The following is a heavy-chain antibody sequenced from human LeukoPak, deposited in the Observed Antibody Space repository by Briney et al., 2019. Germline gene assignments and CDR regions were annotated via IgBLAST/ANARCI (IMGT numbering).Heavy chain of an antibody. CDR1: GGSISSYY. Sequence: PSETLSLTCTVSGGSISSYYGSWIRQPAGKGLEWIGRIYTSGSTNYNPSLKSRVTMSVDTSKNQFSLKLSSVTAADTAVYYCARDNYDFWSGNLLDYFDYWGQGTLVTVSS. D-gene: IGHD3-3*01. CDR2: IYTSGST. CDR3: ARDNYDFWSGNLLDYFDY. J-gene: IGHJ4*02. V-gene: IGHV4-4*07.